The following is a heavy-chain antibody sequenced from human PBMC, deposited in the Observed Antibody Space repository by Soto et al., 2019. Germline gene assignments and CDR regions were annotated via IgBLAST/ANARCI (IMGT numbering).Heavy chain of an antibody. CDR2: SKNKADSYTT. Sequence: EVQLVESGGGLVQPGGSLRLSCAASGFTFSDHYMDWVRQAPGKGLEWVGRSKNKADSYTTEYAASVKGRFTISRDGSKNSLFLQRISLKPEDTAVYYCTVWGSGNDFGAAWGQGILVTVSA. CDR1: GFTFSDHY. D-gene: IGHD3-10*01. V-gene: IGHV3-72*01. J-gene: IGHJ4*02. CDR3: TVWGSGNDFGAA.